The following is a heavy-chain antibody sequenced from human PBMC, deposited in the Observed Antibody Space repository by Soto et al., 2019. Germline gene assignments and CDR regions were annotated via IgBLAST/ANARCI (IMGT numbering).Heavy chain of an antibody. D-gene: IGHD3-10*01. CDR1: GGSISSSSYY. Sequence: SETLSLTCTVSGGSISSSSYYWGWIRQPPGKGLEWIGSIYYSGSTYYNPSLKSRVTISVDTSKNQLSLKLSSVTAADTAVYYCAINYGSGSLFLAEVFDYWGQGTLVTVSS. J-gene: IGHJ4*02. CDR2: IYYSGST. CDR3: AINYGSGSLFLAEVFDY. V-gene: IGHV4-39*01.